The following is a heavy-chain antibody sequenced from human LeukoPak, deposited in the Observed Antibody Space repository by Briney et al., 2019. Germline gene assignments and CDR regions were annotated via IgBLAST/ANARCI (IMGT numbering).Heavy chain of an antibody. CDR2: IYHSGST. CDR1: GYSISSGYY. V-gene: IGHV4-38-2*02. J-gene: IGHJ5*02. CDR3: ARGSRTNWFDP. Sequence: SETLSLTCTVSGYSISSGYYWGWIRQPPGKGLEWIGSIYHSGSTYYNPSLKSRVTISVDTSKNQFSLKLSSVTAADTAVYYCARGSRTNWFDPWGQGTLVTVSS.